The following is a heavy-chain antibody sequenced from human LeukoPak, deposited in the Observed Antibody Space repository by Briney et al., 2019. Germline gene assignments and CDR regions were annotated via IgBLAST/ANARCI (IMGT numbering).Heavy chain of an antibody. CDR2: IIPIFGTA. J-gene: IGHJ4*02. D-gene: IGHD5-18*01. V-gene: IGHV1-69*13. Sequence: SVKVSCKASGGTFSSYAISWVRQAPGQGLEWMGGIIPIFGTANYARKFQGRVTITADESTSTAYMELSSLRPEDTAVYYCARDARGYSYGTETFDYWGQGTLVTVSS. CDR3: ARDARGYSYGTETFDY. CDR1: GGTFSSYA.